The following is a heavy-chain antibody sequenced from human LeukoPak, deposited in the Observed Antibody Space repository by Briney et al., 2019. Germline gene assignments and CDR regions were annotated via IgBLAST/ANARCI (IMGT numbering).Heavy chain of an antibody. CDR2: IIPIFGTA. CDR3: ARVAAEVVGVPGAIGFGWLRRDYYYMDV. CDR1: GGTFSSYA. Sequence: SVKVSCKASGGTFSSYAISWVRQAPGQGLEWMGGIIPIFGTANYAQKFQGRVTITANESTSTAYMELSSLRSEDTAVYYCARVAAEVVGVPGAIGFGWLRRDYYYMDVWGKGTTVTVSS. V-gene: IGHV1-69*13. J-gene: IGHJ6*03. D-gene: IGHD2-2*02.